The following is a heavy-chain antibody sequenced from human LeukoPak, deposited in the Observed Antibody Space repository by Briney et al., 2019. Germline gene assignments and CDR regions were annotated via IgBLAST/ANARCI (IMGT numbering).Heavy chain of an antibody. V-gene: IGHV3-21*01. Sequence: KPGDSLRLSCAASGFTFSRYSMHCVRHPPGKALEWGASLSSTSTFIYSAPSVKGRFTISRDTAKDSLFGQMNSLRDEDTAIYYCARDYFDSSDYPQTYYYYYMDVWGKGTTVSVSS. CDR1: GFTFSRYS. CDR2: LSSTSTFI. D-gene: IGHD3-22*01. J-gene: IGHJ6*03. CDR3: ARDYFDSSDYPQTYYYYYMDV.